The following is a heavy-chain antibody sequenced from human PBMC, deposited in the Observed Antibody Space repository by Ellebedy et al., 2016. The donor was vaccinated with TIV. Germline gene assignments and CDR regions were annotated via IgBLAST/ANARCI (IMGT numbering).Heavy chain of an antibody. CDR2: IDYSGSA. Sequence: MPSETLSLTCTVSGGSISNSDYYWNWIRQPPGKGLEWIGSIDYSGSAYYNPSLKSRVTVSVDTSKNQFSLNLSSVTAADTAVYYCARDPALPRGRLDTWGQGTLVTVSS. CDR3: ARDPALPRGRLDT. CDR1: GGSISNSDYY. J-gene: IGHJ5*02. V-gene: IGHV4-39*07.